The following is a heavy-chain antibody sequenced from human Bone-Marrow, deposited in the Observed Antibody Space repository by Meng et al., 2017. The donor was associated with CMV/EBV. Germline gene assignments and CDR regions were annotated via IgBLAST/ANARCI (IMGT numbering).Heavy chain of an antibody. CDR1: GFTFSDYY. D-gene: IGHD3-10*01. Sequence: GRSLRLSCAASGFTFSDYYMSWIRQAPGKGLEWVSYISSSGSTIYYADSVKGRFTISRDNAKNSLYLQMNSLKTEDTAVYYCTRITMVRGVITTRSGMDVWGQGTTVTVSS. CDR3: TRITMVRGVITTRSGMDV. CDR2: ISSSGSTI. J-gene: IGHJ6*02. V-gene: IGHV3-11*01.